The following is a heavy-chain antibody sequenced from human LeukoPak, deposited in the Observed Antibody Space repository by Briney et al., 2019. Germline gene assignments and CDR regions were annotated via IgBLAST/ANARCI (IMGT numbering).Heavy chain of an antibody. CDR1: GFTFSSYA. J-gene: IGHJ4*02. Sequence: GGTLRLSCAASGFTFSSYAMSWVRQAPGKGLEWVSTISGTGGSTHYADSVKGRFTISRDNSKNTLYLQMNSLRAEDTAVYYCANLKYYDSSGYFERFYFDYWGQGTLVTVSS. D-gene: IGHD3-22*01. V-gene: IGHV3-23*01. CDR2: ISGTGGST. CDR3: ANLKYYDSSGYFERFYFDY.